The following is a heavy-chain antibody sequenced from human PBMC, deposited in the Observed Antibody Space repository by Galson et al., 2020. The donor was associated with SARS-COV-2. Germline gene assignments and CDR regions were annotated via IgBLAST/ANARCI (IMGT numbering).Heavy chain of an antibody. CDR1: GFSVISNY. J-gene: IGHJ3*01. D-gene: IGHD4-4*01. Sequence: GESLKISCAASGFSVISNYINWVRQAPGKGLEWVSVIYSGGTTYYADSVRGRFTISRDDSKNTLYLEMNSLRAEDTAVYYCARGAVRVGHDVFDVWGQGTMVTVSS. V-gene: IGHV3-66*01. CDR2: IYSGGTT. CDR3: ARGAVRVGHDVFDV.